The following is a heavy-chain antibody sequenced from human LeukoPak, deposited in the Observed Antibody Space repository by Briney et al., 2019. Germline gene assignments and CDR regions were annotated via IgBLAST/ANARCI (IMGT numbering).Heavy chain of an antibody. Sequence: SVKVXXKAFGYTFTSNYMHWVRQAPGQGPEWMGVISPSGGSTTYAQKFQGRVTLTREMSTSTDYLEVSSLRDEDTDAYYCARDXSVRDEAWWFNPWGQGTLVTVSS. CDR1: GYTFTSNY. D-gene: IGHD5-24*01. CDR3: ARDXSVRDEAWWFNP. V-gene: IGHV1-46*01. CDR2: ISPSGGST. J-gene: IGHJ5*02.